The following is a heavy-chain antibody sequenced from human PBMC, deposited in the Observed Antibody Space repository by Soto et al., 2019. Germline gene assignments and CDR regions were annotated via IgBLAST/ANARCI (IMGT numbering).Heavy chain of an antibody. Sequence: ASVKVSCKASGYTFTGYYMHCVRQAPGQGLEWMGWINPNSGGTNYAQKFQGRVTMTRDTSISTAYMELSRLRSDDTAVYYCASLPVLWETYGMDVWGQGTTVTVSS. CDR1: GYTFTGYY. D-gene: IGHD3-16*01. J-gene: IGHJ6*02. CDR3: ASLPVLWETYGMDV. V-gene: IGHV1-2*02. CDR2: INPNSGGT.